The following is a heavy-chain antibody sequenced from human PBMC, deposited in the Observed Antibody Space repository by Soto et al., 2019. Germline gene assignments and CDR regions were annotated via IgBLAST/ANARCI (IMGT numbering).Heavy chain of an antibody. CDR3: ARDYGDYGYYYYGMDV. D-gene: IGHD4-17*01. CDR2: IYYSGST. J-gene: IGHJ6*02. Sequence: SETLSLTCTVSCGSISSYYWSWIRQPPGKGLEWIGYIYYSGSTNYNPSLKSRVTISVDTSKNQFSLKLSSVTAADTAVYYCARDYGDYGYYYYGMDVWGQGTTVTVSS. V-gene: IGHV4-59*01. CDR1: CGSISSYY.